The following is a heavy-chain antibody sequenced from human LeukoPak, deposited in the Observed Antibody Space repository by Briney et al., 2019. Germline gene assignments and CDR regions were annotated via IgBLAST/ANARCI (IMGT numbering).Heavy chain of an antibody. D-gene: IGHD4-17*01. CDR3: ARDCFHTCGDYAGGAFDI. J-gene: IGHJ3*02. Sequence: NPSETLSLTCTVSGGSISSYYWSWIRQPAGKGLEWIGRIYTSGSTNYNPSLKSRVTMSVDTSKNQFSLKLSSVTAADTAVYYCARDCFHTCGDYAGGAFDIWGQGTMVTVSS. CDR2: IYTSGST. CDR1: GGSISSYY. V-gene: IGHV4-4*07.